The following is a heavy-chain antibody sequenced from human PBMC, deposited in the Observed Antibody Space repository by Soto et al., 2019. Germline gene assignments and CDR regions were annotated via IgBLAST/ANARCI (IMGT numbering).Heavy chain of an antibody. V-gene: IGHV1-46*01. CDR1: GYTFTSYY. D-gene: IGHD3-22*01. CDR3: ARDLSADSSGYYGGDYYYGMDV. J-gene: IGHJ6*02. CDR2: INPSGGST. Sequence: GASVKVSCKASGYTFTSYYMHWVRQAPGQGLEWMGIINPSGGSTSYAQKFQGRVTMTRDTSTSTVYMELSSLRSEDTAVYYCARDLSADSSGYYGGDYYYGMDVWGQGTMVTVSS.